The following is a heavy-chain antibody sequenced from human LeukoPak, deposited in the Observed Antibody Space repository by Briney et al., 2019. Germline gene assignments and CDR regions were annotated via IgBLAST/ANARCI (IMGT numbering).Heavy chain of an antibody. D-gene: IGHD2-2*01. CDR2: IIPIFGTA. Sequence: SVKVSCKASGGTFSSYAISWVRQAPGQGLEWMGGIIPIFGTANYAQKFQGRVTITADESTSTAYMELSSLRSEDTAVYYCARGEDCSSTSCYLYWFDPWGQGTLVTVSS. CDR1: GGTFSSYA. J-gene: IGHJ5*02. CDR3: ARGEDCSSTSCYLYWFDP. V-gene: IGHV1-69*13.